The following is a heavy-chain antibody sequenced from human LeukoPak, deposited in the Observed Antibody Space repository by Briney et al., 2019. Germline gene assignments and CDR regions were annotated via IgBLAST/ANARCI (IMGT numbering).Heavy chain of an antibody. V-gene: IGHV3-30*02. D-gene: IGHD3-22*01. J-gene: IGHJ3*02. CDR1: GFTFSTYD. Sequence: PGGSLRLSCVASGFTFSTYDLGWVRQVPGKGLEWVAFLRNDGSNKYYADSVKGRFTISRDSSKNTLYLQMNSLRAEDTAVYYCARYDSSAHGAFDIWGQGTMVTVSS. CDR3: ARYDSSAHGAFDI. CDR2: LRNDGSNK.